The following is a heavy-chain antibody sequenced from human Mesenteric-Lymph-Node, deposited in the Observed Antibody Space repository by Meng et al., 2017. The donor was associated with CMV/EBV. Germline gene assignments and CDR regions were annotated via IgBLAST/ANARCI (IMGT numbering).Heavy chain of an antibody. D-gene: IGHD5-12*01. CDR3: AIMPVTGFSGYDSADY. Sequence: SGDTFTANFIHWVKQAPGKGLEWMGLVNPEDGDTRYTDRLQGRVTMTADTSMDTVYMELSSLTSEDTAVYYCAIMPVTGFSGYDSADYWGQGTLVTVSS. J-gene: IGHJ4*02. CDR2: VNPEDGDT. V-gene: IGHV1-69-2*01. CDR1: GDTFTANF.